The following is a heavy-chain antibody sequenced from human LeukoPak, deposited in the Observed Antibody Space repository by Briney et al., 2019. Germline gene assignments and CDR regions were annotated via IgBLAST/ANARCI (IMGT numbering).Heavy chain of an antibody. CDR1: GGSISSYY. D-gene: IGHD1-1*01. V-gene: IGHV4-59*01. Sequence: SETLSLTCIVSGGSISSYYWSWIRQPPGKGLEWIGYIYYSGSTNYNPSLKSRVTISVDTSKNQFSLKLSSVTAADTAVYYCARGTGTTYYYYYMDVWGKGTTVTVSS. J-gene: IGHJ6*03. CDR2: IYYSGST. CDR3: ARGTGTTYYYYYMDV.